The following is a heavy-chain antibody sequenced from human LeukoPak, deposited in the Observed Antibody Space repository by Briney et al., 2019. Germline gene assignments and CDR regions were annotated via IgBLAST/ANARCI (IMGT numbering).Heavy chain of an antibody. V-gene: IGHV4-34*01. CDR2: INHSGST. CDR3: ASRSTLVVPAANWFDP. J-gene: IGHJ5*02. Sequence: PSETLSLTCAVYGGSFSGYYWSWIRQPPGKGLEWIGEINHSGSTNYNPSLKSRVTISVDTSKNQFSLKLSSVTAADTAVYYCASRSTLVVPAANWFDPWGQGTLVTVSS. CDR1: GGSFSGYY. D-gene: IGHD2-2*01.